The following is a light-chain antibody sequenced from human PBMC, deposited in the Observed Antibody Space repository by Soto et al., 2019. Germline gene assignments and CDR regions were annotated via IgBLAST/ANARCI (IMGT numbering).Light chain of an antibody. V-gene: IGKV1-39*01. CDR3: QHYEIFSGT. J-gene: IGKJ1*01. CDR2: DAS. CDR1: QNIFSY. Sequence: EIPMTQSPSSLSASFGDRVTITCRASQNIFSYLNWYQQKPVKAPKLLIYDASALPRGVPSRFSGSGSGTKFTLTIASLQPDDFATYYCQHYEIFSGTFDPRTMVDIK.